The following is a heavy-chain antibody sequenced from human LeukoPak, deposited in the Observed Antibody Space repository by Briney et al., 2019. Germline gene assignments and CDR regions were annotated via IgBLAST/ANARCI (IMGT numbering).Heavy chain of an antibody. CDR2: IYSGSTT. CDR1: GFTVSSQY. V-gene: IGHV3-53*01. CDR3: ARMPRYCTGGSCYFLDY. J-gene: IGHJ4*02. Sequence: GGSLRLSCAASGFTVSSQYMSWVRQAPGKGLEWVSLIYSGSTTYYADSVKGRFTISRDNSKNTLYLQMNSLRAEDTAVYYCARMPRYCTGGSCYFLDYWGQGTLVTVSS. D-gene: IGHD2-15*01.